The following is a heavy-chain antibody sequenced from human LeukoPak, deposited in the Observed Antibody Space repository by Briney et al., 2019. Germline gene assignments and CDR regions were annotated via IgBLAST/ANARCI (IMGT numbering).Heavy chain of an antibody. CDR2: IYSGGST. J-gene: IGHJ6*03. CDR1: GFAVSSNY. V-gene: IGHV3-53*05. D-gene: IGHD2-2*02. Sequence: GGSLRLSCAASGFAVSSNYMSWVRQAPGKGLEWVSVIYSGGSTYYADSVKGRFTISRDNSKNTLYLQMNSLRAEDTAVYYCAKDHCSSTSCYSYYNYYMDVWGKGTTVTVSS. CDR3: AKDHCSSTSCYSYYNYYMDV.